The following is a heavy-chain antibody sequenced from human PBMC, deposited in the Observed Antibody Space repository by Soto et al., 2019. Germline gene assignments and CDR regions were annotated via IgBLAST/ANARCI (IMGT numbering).Heavy chain of an antibody. CDR2: IYTSGST. CDR1: GGSISSYY. D-gene: IGHD3-3*01. CDR3: ARDHHYDFWSGYYTGDFYYFDY. Sequence: SETLSLTCTVSGGSISSYYWSWIRQPAGKGLEWIGRIYTSGSTNYNPSLKSRVTMSVDTSKNQFSPKLSSVTAADTAVYYCARDHHYDFWSGYYTGDFYYFDYWGQGTLVTVSS. J-gene: IGHJ4*02. V-gene: IGHV4-4*07.